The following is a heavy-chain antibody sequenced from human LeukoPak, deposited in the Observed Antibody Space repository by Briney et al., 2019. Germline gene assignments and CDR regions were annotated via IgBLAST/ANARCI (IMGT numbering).Heavy chain of an antibody. CDR2: IIPILGIA. CDR3: ARDLNDFWSGNNWFDP. CDR1: GGTFSSYT. V-gene: IGHV1-69*04. J-gene: IGHJ5*02. D-gene: IGHD3-3*01. Sequence: SVKVSCKASGGTFSSYTISWVRQAPGQGLEWMGRIIPILGIANYAQKFQGRVTITADKSTSTAYMELSSLRPEDTAVYYCARDLNDFWSGNNWFDPWGQGTLVTVSS.